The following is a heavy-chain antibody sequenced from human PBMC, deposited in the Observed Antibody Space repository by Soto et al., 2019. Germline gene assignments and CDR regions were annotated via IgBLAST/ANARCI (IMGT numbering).Heavy chain of an antibody. CDR3: ARGLLCFGELSFKLKH. D-gene: IGHD3-10*01. Sequence: PSETLSLTCTVSGGSISSYYWCWIRQPPGKGQEWIGYIYYSWSTNYNPSLKSRVTISVDTSKNQFSLKLSSVTAAGTAVYYSARGLLCFGELSFKLKHWGQGILVIVTA. CDR2: IYYSWST. J-gene: IGHJ1*01. V-gene: IGHV4-59*01. CDR1: GGSISSYY.